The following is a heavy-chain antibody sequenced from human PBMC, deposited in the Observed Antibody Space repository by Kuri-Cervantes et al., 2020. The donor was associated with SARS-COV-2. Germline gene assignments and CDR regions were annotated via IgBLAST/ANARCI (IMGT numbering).Heavy chain of an antibody. J-gene: IGHJ6*03. CDR3: TRVYSKSYYYYYMDV. V-gene: IGHV3-49*04. Sequence: GESLKISCTASGFTFGDYAMSWVRQAPGKGLEWVGFIRSKAYGGTTEYAASVKGRFTISRDDSKSIAYLQMNSLKTEDTAVYYSTRVYSKSYYYYYMDVWGKGTTVTVSS. CDR2: IRSKAYGGTT. D-gene: IGHD4-11*01. CDR1: GFTFGDYA.